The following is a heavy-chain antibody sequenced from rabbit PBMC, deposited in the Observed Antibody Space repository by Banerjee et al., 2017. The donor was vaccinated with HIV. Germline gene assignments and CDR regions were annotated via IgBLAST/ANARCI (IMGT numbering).Heavy chain of an antibody. V-gene: IGHV1S40*01. CDR2: IDAGSSVTT. CDR1: GFSFSSRYW. Sequence: QSLEESGGDLVKPGASLTLTCTASGFSFSSRYWICWVRQAPGKGLEWIACIDAGSSVTTYYASWAKGRFTISKTSSTTVTLQMTSLTGADTATYFCARVDGSVSGNYWDLWGPGTLVTVS. J-gene: IGHJ4*01. CDR3: ARVDGSVSGNYWDL. D-gene: IGHD1-1*01.